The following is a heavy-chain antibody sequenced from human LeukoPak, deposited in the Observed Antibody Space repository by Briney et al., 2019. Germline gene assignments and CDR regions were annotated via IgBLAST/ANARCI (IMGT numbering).Heavy chain of an antibody. Sequence: ASVKVSCKASGYTFTGYYMHWVRQAPGQGLEWMGWINPNSGGTNYAQKFQGRVTMTRDTSISTAYMELSRLRSDDTAVYYCARETSAFSRAFDIWGQGTMVTVSS. J-gene: IGHJ3*02. D-gene: IGHD1/OR15-1a*01. CDR3: ARETSAFSRAFDI. CDR1: GYTFTGYY. V-gene: IGHV1-2*02. CDR2: INPNSGGT.